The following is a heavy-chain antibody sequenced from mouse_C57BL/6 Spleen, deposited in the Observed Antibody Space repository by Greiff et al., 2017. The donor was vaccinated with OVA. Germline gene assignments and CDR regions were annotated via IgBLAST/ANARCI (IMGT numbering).Heavy chain of an antibody. D-gene: IGHD1-1*01. V-gene: IGHV2-3*01. Sequence: QVQLKESGPGLVAPSQSLSITCTVSGFSLTSYGVSWVRQPPGKGLEWLGVIWGDASTNSHSALISRLSISKDNSKSQVFLKLNSLQTEYTATYYCAKPGYYGSSPYWYFDVWGTGTTVTVSS. CDR1: GFSLTSYG. J-gene: IGHJ1*03. CDR3: AKPGYYGSSPYWYFDV. CDR2: IWGDAST.